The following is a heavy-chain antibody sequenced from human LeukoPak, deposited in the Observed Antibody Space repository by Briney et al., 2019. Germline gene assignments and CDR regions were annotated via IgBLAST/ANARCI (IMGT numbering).Heavy chain of an antibody. CDR1: GGSFSGYY. Sequence: PSETLSLTCAVYGGSFSGYYWSWIRQLPGKGLEWIGEINHSGSTNYNPSLKSRVTISVDTSKNQFSLKLSSVTAADTAVYYCARRTKYYYGSGSYWPTWGQGTLVTVSS. J-gene: IGHJ5*02. D-gene: IGHD3-10*01. V-gene: IGHV4-34*01. CDR3: ARRTKYYYGSGSYWPT. CDR2: INHSGST.